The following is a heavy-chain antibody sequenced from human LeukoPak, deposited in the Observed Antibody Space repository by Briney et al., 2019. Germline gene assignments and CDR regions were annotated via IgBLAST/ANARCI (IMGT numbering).Heavy chain of an antibody. CDR1: GITLSNYG. CDR3: AIAEGYK. CDR2: ISERGGST. D-gene: IGHD5-24*01. J-gene: IGHJ4*02. V-gene: IGHV3-23*01. Sequence: GGSLRLSCVVSGITLSNYGMSWVRQAPGKGLEWVSGISERGGSTNYADSVKGRFIISRDNAKNSLYLQMNSLRVEDTAMYYCAIAEGYKWGQGTLVTVSS.